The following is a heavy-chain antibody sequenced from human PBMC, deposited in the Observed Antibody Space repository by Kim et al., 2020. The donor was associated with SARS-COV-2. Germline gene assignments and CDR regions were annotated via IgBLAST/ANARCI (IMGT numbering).Heavy chain of an antibody. V-gene: IGHV3-30*02. Sequence: ADSVKGRFTISRDNSKKTLYLQMNSLRAEDKAVYYCAKEYSSGWFDAFDIWGQGTMVTVSS. J-gene: IGHJ3*02. D-gene: IGHD6-19*01. CDR3: AKEYSSGWFDAFDI.